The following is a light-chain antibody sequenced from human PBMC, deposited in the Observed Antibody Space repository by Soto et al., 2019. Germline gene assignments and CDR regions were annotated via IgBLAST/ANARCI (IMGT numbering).Light chain of an antibody. CDR2: DAS. CDR3: QQRSNWPRLT. CDR1: QSVGSY. J-gene: IGKJ4*01. Sequence: EIVLTQSPVTLSLSPGERATLSCRASQSVGSYLAWYQQKPGQGPRLHIYDASNRATGIPARFTGSGSGTDFTLTISSLEPEDFAIYYCQQRSNWPRLTFGGGTKVEIK. V-gene: IGKV3-11*01.